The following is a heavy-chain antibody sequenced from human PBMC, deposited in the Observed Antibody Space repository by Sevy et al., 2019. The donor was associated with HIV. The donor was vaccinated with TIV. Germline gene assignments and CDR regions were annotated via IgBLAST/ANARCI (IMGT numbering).Heavy chain of an antibody. Sequence: GGSLRLSCAASGFTFSSSSMNWVRQAPGKGLEWVSSISFSSNYIYYADSVKGRFTISRDNAKNSLFLQMNSLRAEDTAVYYCARDETWDAFDIWRQGTMVTVSS. CDR1: GFTFSSSS. V-gene: IGHV3-21*01. J-gene: IGHJ3*02. CDR2: ISFSSNYI. CDR3: ARDETWDAFDI.